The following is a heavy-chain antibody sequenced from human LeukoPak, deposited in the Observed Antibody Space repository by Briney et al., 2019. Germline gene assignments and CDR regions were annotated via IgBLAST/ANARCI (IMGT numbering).Heavy chain of an antibody. V-gene: IGHV1-18*01. CDR2: ISAYNGNT. D-gene: IGHD2-15*01. CDR1: GYTFTSYG. J-gene: IGHJ4*02. Sequence: ASVKVSCKASGYTFTSYGISWVRQAPGQGLEWMGWISAYNGNTNYAQKFQGRVTMTTDTSTSTVYMELRSLRSDDTAVYYCTRHGSSSWFDYWGQGTLVTVSS. CDR3: TRHGSSSWFDY.